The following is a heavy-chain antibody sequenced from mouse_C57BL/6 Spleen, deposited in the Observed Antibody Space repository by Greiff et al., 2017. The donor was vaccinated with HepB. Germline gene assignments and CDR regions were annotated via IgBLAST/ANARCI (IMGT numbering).Heavy chain of an antibody. V-gene: IGHV5-4*03. J-gene: IGHJ2*01. CDR2: ISDGGGYT. CDR3: ARITTVVATHFDY. Sequence: EVKLVESGGGLVKPGGSLKLSCAASGFTFSSYAMSWVRQTPEKRLEWVATISDGGGYTYYPDNVKGRFTISRDNAKNNLYLQMSHLKSEDTAMYYCARITTVVATHFDYWGQGTTLTVSS. D-gene: IGHD1-1*01. CDR1: GFTFSSYA.